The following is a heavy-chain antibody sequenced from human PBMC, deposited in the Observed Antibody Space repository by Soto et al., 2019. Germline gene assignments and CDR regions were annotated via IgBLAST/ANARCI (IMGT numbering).Heavy chain of an antibody. J-gene: IGHJ6*02. CDR2: IIPILGIA. V-gene: IGHV1-69*08. CDR1: GGTFSSYT. CDR3: ARDPKPGPYYSYGMDV. Sequence: QVQLVQSGAEVKKPGSSVKVSCKASGGTFSSYTISWVRQAPGQGLEWMGRIIPILGIANYAQKFQGRVTITADKSTSTAYMGLSSLGSEDTAVYYCARDPKPGPYYSYGMDVWGQGTTVTVSS.